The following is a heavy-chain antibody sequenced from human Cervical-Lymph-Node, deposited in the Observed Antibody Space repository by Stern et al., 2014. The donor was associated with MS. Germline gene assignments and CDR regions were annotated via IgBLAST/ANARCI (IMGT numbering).Heavy chain of an antibody. V-gene: IGHV4-4*02. Sequence: QVQLQESGPGLVKPSGTLSLTCAASGGSISEGTWWSWVRQSPGKGLEWIWKTWHSGHTSYTPSRKSRVIMSVDKSKTQLSLNVISVTAADTAVYYCVRRGGQQLVHFDYWGQGTLVIVSS. CDR3: VRRGGQQLVHFDY. J-gene: IGHJ4*02. D-gene: IGHD6-13*01. CDR1: GGSISEGTW. CDR2: TWHSGHT.